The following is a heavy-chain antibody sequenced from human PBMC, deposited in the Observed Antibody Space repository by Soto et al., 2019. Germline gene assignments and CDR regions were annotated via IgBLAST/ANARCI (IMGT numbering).Heavy chain of an antibody. D-gene: IGHD3-10*01. V-gene: IGHV4-59*01. J-gene: IGHJ6*02. Sequence: SETLSLTYTVSGGSISSYYWSWIRQPPGKGLEWIGYIYYSGSTNYNPSLKSRVTISVDTSKNQFSLKLSSVTAADTAVYYCARGSEFGELYDYYYGMDVWGQGTTVTVSS. CDR1: GGSISSYY. CDR2: IYYSGST. CDR3: ARGSEFGELYDYYYGMDV.